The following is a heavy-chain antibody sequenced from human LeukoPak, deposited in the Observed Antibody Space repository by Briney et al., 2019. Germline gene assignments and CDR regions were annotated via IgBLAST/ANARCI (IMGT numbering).Heavy chain of an antibody. CDR1: GGSFSGYY. CDR2: INHSGST. Sequence: PSETLSLTCAVYGGSFSGYYWSWIRQPPGKGLEWIGEINHSGSTNYNPSLKSRVTISVDTSKNQFSLKLSSVTAADTAVYYCARNGCSSTSCYYYYYYGMDVRGQGTTVTVSS. J-gene: IGHJ6*02. V-gene: IGHV4-34*01. CDR3: ARNGCSSTSCYYYYYYGMDV. D-gene: IGHD2-2*01.